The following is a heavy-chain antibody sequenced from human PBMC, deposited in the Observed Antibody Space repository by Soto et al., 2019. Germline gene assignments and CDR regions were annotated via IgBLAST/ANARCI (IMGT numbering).Heavy chain of an antibody. J-gene: IGHJ5*02. CDR2: IYWNGDK. V-gene: IGHV2-5*01. CDR1: GFSLSTVGVG. D-gene: IGHD3-16*02. Sequence: QITLKESGPTLVKPTQTLTLTCTFSGFSLSTVGVGVGWIRQPPGKALQWLALIYWNGDKYYSPSLTNRLTITNDTSKNQVVLTMTDMDPVDAGTFFCAHKGQIVGDWFDPWGQGTLVTVSS. CDR3: AHKGQIVGDWFDP.